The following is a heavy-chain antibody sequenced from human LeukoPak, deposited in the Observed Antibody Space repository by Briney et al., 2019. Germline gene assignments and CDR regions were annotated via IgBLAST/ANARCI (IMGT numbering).Heavy chain of an antibody. D-gene: IGHD3-22*01. CDR3: ARVARYYDSSGYYSSTLMGY. Sequence: SVKVSCKASGGTFSSYAISWVRQAPGQGLEWMGGIIPIFGTANYAQKFQGRVTMTRDTSISTAYMELSRLRSDDTSVYYCARVARYYDSSGYYSSTLMGYWGQGTLVTVSS. CDR1: GGTFSSYA. V-gene: IGHV1-69*05. J-gene: IGHJ4*02. CDR2: IIPIFGTA.